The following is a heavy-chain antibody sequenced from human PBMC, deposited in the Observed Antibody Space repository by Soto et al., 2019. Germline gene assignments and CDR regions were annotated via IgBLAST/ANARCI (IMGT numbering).Heavy chain of an antibody. CDR3: AKDGIGAAAGTSPFDI. Sequence: QVQLVESGGGVVQPGRSLRLSCAASGFTFSSYGMHWVRQAPGKGLEWVAVISYDGSNKYYADSVKGRFTISRDNSKNTLYLQMNSLRAEDTAVYYCAKDGIGAAAGTSPFDIWGQGTMVTVSS. CDR2: ISYDGSNK. V-gene: IGHV3-30*18. CDR1: GFTFSSYG. D-gene: IGHD6-13*01. J-gene: IGHJ3*02.